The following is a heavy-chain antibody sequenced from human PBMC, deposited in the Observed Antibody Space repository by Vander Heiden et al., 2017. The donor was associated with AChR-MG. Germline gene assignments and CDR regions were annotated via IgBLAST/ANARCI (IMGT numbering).Heavy chain of an antibody. V-gene: IGHV4-59*01. D-gene: IGHD5-12*01. Sequence: QVQLQESGAGLVKPSEPLSLTCAVSAGSISDYDWGWIRQSPDRGLEWIGYIHYGGRTNYNPSLRSRVTISVDTSKNQFSLRLISVTAADTATYYCAREGEYSGYEIYFDSWGQGALVTVSS. CDR3: AREGEYSGYEIYFDS. CDR1: AGSISDYD. CDR2: IHYGGRT. J-gene: IGHJ4*02.